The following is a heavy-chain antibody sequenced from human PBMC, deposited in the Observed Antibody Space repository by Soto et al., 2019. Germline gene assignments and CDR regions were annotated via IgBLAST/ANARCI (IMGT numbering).Heavy chain of an antibody. CDR1: GYSFSTHA. CDR3: ARNILGGTTDY. Sequence: ASVKVSGKASGYSFSTHAMHWVRQAPGQGLEWVGWINSVNDHTIYSEKFQGRVTITSDTSATTAYMELSSLTSEDTAIYYCARNILGGTTDYWGQGTLVTVSS. CDR2: INSVNDHT. V-gene: IGHV1-3*01. J-gene: IGHJ4*02. D-gene: IGHD1-7*01.